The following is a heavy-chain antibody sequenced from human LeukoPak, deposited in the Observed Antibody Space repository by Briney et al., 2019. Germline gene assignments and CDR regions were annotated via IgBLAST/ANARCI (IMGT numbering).Heavy chain of an antibody. CDR2: ISGSGGST. Sequence: GGSLRLSCAASGFTFSSYGMSWVRQAPGKGLEWVSAISGSGGSTYYADSVKGRFTISRDNSKNTLYLQMNSLRAEDTAVYYCAGYYDILIGYPYYFDYWGQGTLVTVSS. CDR1: GFTFSSYG. D-gene: IGHD3-9*01. J-gene: IGHJ4*02. V-gene: IGHV3-23*01. CDR3: AGYYDILIGYPYYFDY.